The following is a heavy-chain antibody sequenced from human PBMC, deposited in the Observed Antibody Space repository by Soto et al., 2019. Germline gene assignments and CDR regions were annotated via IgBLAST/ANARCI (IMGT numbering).Heavy chain of an antibody. V-gene: IGHV5-10-1*01. CDR2: IDPSDSYT. J-gene: IGHJ6*02. CDR1: GYSFTSYW. Sequence: ESLKISCKGSGYSFTSYWISWVGQIPGKGLEWMGRIDPSDSYTNYSPSFQGHVTISADKSISTAYLQWSSLKASDTAMYYCRASGSSSTPYYYGMDVWGQGTTVTVSS. CDR3: RASGSSSTPYYYGMDV. D-gene: IGHD6-6*01.